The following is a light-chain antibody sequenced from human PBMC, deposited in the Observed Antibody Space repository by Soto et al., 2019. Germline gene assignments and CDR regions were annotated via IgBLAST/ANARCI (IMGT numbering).Light chain of an antibody. CDR1: QPISDY. CDR2: TTS. Sequence: DIQMTQSPSSLSASVGDRVTITCRTSQPISDYLNWYQQKPGEAPTLLIYTTSNLQSGVPSRFSGSGSATHFTLTISSLQPEDFATYYCQQHYNTPRTFGQGTKVDIK. CDR3: QQHYNTPRT. J-gene: IGKJ1*01. V-gene: IGKV1-39*01.